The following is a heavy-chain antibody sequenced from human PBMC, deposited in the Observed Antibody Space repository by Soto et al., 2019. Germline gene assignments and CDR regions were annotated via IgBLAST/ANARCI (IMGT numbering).Heavy chain of an antibody. CDR1: CRSVSGYY. J-gene: IGHJ6*02. Sequence: SESLSLTCDVYCRSVSGYYWSWIRQPLGKGLEWNGEINHRGSTNYNPSLTSRVTISVGTSNNHFSLKLSSVTAGDTALDYWARASTIFGVVYYYSYCMDVWGQGTTVTVSS. D-gene: IGHD3-3*01. CDR3: ARASTIFGVVYYYSYCMDV. V-gene: IGHV4-34*01. CDR2: INHRGST.